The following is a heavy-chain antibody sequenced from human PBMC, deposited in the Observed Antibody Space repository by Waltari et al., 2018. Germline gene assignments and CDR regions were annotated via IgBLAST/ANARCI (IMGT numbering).Heavy chain of an antibody. J-gene: IGHJ4*02. D-gene: IGHD6-19*01. Sequence: QVQLQESGPGLVKPSETLSLTCAVSGYSISSGYYWGWIRQPPGKGLEWIGSIYHSGSTYYNPSLKSRVTLSVDTSKNQFSLKWSCVTAADTAVYYCARGVRQWLVGGGYWGQGTLVTVSS. CDR1: GYSISSGYY. CDR3: ARGVRQWLVGGGY. V-gene: IGHV4-38-2*01. CDR2: IYHSGST.